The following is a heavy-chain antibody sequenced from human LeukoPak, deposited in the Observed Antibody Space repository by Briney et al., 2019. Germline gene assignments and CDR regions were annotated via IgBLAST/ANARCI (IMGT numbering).Heavy chain of an antibody. Sequence: TGGSLRLSCAASGFTFSDYSMNWVRQAPGKGLHWVSFISSDGNTIFYADSVKGRFTISRGNAKNSLYLQMNSLRDEDTAVYYCARKSGSPARFDPWGQGTLVTVSS. CDR2: ISSDGNTI. CDR1: GFTFSDYS. CDR3: ARKSGSPARFDP. D-gene: IGHD2-2*01. J-gene: IGHJ5*02. V-gene: IGHV3-48*02.